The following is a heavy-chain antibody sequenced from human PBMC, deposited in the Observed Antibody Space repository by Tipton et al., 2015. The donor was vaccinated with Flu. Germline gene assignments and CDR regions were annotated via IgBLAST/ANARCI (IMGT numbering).Heavy chain of an antibody. D-gene: IGHD2-2*01. CDR2: INPNSGGT. Sequence: QLVQSGAEVKKPGASVKVSCKASGYTFTGYYMHWVRQAPGQGLEWMGWINPNSGGTNYAQKFQGCVTMTRDTSISTAYMELSRLRSDDTAVYYCARDIVVVPAAIEPVELNNYHYGMDVWGQGTTVTVSS. V-gene: IGHV1-2*04. J-gene: IGHJ6*02. CDR3: ARDIVVVPAAIEPVELNNYHYGMDV. CDR1: GYTFTGYY.